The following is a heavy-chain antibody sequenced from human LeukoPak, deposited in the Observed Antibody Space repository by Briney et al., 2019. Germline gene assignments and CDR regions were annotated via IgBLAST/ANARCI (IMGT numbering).Heavy chain of an antibody. D-gene: IGHD6-13*01. CDR2: ISYDDNNE. V-gene: IGHV3-30-3*01. Sequence: PGGSLRLSCAASGFIFSNCSMHWVRQAPGKGLEWVAVISYDDNNEYYADSVKGRFTISRDISKNTLYLQMNSLRAEDTAVYYCASYSSSWSDAFDIWGQGTMVTVSS. CDR1: GFIFSNCS. CDR3: ASYSSSWSDAFDI. J-gene: IGHJ3*02.